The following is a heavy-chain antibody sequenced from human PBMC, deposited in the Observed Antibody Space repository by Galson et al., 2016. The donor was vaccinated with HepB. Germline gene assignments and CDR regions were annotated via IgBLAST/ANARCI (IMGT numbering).Heavy chain of an antibody. CDR2: ISGSGQTT. J-gene: IGHJ4*02. CDR3: VKVFDYLNGWIDQ. CDR1: GFLYRNYA. V-gene: IGHV3-23*01. Sequence: SLRLSCAASGFLYRNYAMSWVRQAPGKGLEWISGISGSGQTTFYAESVKGRISVSRDNSQNTLDLQMNSLRAEDTAVYYCVKVFDYLNGWIDQWGKGTLVTVSS. D-gene: IGHD5-12*01.